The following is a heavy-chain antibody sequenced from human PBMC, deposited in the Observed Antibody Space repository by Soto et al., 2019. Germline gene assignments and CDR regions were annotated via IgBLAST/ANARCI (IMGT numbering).Heavy chain of an antibody. Sequence: PSQTLSLTCAISGDSFSSNSAAWNWIRQSPSSGLEWLGRTYYRSKWYNDYAVSVKSRITINPDTSKNQFSLQLNSVTPEDTAVYYCARAGCSSTSCYTYYYYGMDVWGQGTTVTVSS. V-gene: IGHV6-1*01. CDR1: GDSFSSNSAA. CDR2: TYYRSKWYN. J-gene: IGHJ6*02. CDR3: ARAGCSSTSCYTYYYYGMDV. D-gene: IGHD2-2*02.